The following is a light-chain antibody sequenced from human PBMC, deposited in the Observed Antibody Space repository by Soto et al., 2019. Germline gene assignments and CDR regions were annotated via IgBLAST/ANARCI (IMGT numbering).Light chain of an antibody. Sequence: IQLTHSPSSLYASVGDRVTITCRASQGISNYLAWYQQKPWKAPNLLIYKASTLKSGVPSRFSGSGSGTEFTLTISSLQPDDFATYYCQHYNSYSEAFGQGTKV. CDR2: KAS. CDR1: QGISNY. V-gene: IGKV1-5*03. J-gene: IGKJ1*01. CDR3: QHYNSYSEA.